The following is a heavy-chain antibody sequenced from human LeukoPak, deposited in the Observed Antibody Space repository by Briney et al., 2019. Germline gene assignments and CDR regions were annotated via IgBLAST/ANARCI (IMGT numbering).Heavy chain of an antibody. V-gene: IGHV4-4*07. Sequence: SETLSLTCTVSGGSIGRYYWSWIRQPAGKGLEWIGHIYTNGRTDYNPSLKSRVTISVDKAKNQFSLKLTSVTTADTAVYYCAGDGYRTTWYYYWGQGTPVTVSS. D-gene: IGHD6-13*01. J-gene: IGHJ4*02. CDR3: AGDGYRTTWYYY. CDR1: GGSIGRYY. CDR2: IYTNGRT.